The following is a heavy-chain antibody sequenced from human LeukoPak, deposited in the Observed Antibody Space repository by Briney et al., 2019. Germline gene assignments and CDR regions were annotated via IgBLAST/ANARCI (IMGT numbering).Heavy chain of an antibody. V-gene: IGHV3-23*01. Sequence: GGSLRLSCAVSGFTFSSYAMSWVRQAPGKGLEWVSGISGSGGSTYYADSVKGRFTISRDNSKNTLYLQMNSLRAEDTAVYYCAKDHAGSSWYNFDYWGQGTLVNVSS. CDR2: ISGSGGST. CDR1: GFTFSSYA. CDR3: AKDHAGSSWYNFDY. D-gene: IGHD6-13*01. J-gene: IGHJ4*02.